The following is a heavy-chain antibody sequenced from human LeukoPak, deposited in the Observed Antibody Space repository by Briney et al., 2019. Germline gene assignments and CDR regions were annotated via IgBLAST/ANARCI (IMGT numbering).Heavy chain of an antibody. CDR3: AKGHSSGWYLDS. V-gene: IGHV3-30*18. Sequence: PGGSLRLSCAASGFTFSSYDMHWVRQAPGKGLEWVALTSYDGCNKYYADSVKGRFAISRDSSTNTLYLQMISLRAEDTAVYYCAKGHSSGWYLDSWGQGTLVTVSS. CDR1: GFTFSSYD. CDR2: TSYDGCNK. J-gene: IGHJ4*02. D-gene: IGHD6-19*01.